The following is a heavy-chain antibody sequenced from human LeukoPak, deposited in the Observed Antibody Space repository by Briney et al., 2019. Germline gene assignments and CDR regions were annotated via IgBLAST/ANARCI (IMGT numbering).Heavy chain of an antibody. CDR1: GFTFDYYT. CDR2: ISIDGVNT. V-gene: IGHV3-43*01. CDR3: VKGRRRGYAYGTLES. Sequence: GGSLRLSCAASGFTFDYYTMYWVRQGPEKGLEWVSLISIDGVNTFYADSVKGRFTISRDNNKNSLYLQMNGLRTDDTGLYYCVKGRRRGYAYGTLESWGQGTLVTVSS. J-gene: IGHJ4*02. D-gene: IGHD5-18*01.